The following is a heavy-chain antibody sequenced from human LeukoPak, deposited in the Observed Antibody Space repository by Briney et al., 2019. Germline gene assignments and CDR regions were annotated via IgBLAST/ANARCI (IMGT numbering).Heavy chain of an antibody. D-gene: IGHD5-18*01. CDR3: ARVPGYSYGYGYFDL. J-gene: IGHJ2*01. CDR2: IDYSGFT. V-gene: IGHV4-59*01. CDR1: GGSPSSFY. Sequence: SETLSLTCTLSGGSPSSFYWTWVRQPPGKQLEWIGYIDYSGFTNYTPSLKSRVTMSVDMSQNQFSLKLSSVTAADTAVYYCARVPGYSYGYGYFDLWGRGTPVTVSS.